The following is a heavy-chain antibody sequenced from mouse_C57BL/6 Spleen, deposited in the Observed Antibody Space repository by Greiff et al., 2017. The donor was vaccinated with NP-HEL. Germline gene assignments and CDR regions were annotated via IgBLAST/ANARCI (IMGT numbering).Heavy chain of an antibody. J-gene: IGHJ4*01. CDR2: IWGDGST. CDR3: AKDYGSRHLYAMDY. D-gene: IGHD1-1*01. V-gene: IGHV2-3*01. CDR1: GFSLTSYG. Sequence: QVQLKQSGPGLVAPSQSLSITCTVSGFSLTSYGVSWVRQPPGQGLEWLGVIWGDGSTNYHSALISRLSISKDNSKSQFVIKLNSLQTDDTDTYYCAKDYGSRHLYAMDYWGQGTSVTGAS.